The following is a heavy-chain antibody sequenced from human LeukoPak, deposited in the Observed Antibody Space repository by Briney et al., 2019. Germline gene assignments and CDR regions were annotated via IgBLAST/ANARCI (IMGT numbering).Heavy chain of an antibody. CDR3: ARDGLRYCSGGSCSYFDY. CDR1: GFTFSSYG. V-gene: IGHV3-33*01. Sequence: GGSLRLSCAASGFTFSSYGMHWVRQAPGKGLEWVAVIWYDGSNKYYADSVKGRFTISRDNSKNTLYLQMNSLRAEDTAVYYCARDGLRYCSGGSCSYFDYWGQGTLVTVSP. CDR2: IWYDGSNK. D-gene: IGHD2-15*01. J-gene: IGHJ4*02.